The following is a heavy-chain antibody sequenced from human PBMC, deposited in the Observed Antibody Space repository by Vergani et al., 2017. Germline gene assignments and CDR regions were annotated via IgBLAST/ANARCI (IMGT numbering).Heavy chain of an antibody. J-gene: IGHJ6*03. CDR3: ARVNTETNGHLYYYYYMDV. Sequence: QVQLQQWGGGLLKPSETLSLTCVVNGGSFTSYHWTWIRQSPGEALEWVGEINHTGRHDYNPSLKSRLTMSVDKSRNQFSLTINSVTATDPAIYFCARVNTETNGHLYYYYYMDVWGQGTAVTVS. D-gene: IGHD4-11*01. CDR1: GGSFTSYH. V-gene: IGHV4-34*01. CDR2: INHTGRH.